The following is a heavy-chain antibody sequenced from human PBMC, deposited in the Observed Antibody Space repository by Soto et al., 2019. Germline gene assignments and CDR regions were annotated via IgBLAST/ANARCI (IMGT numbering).Heavy chain of an antibody. CDR2: IYYSGST. Sequence: LTCTVSVCSISSRDYYWSWIRQPPGKGLEWIGYIYYSGSTYYNPSLKSRVTISVDTSKNQFSLKLSSVTAAETAVYYCSRGRGVFSTNGVCYKAVDAFDIWGQGTMVTVSS. CDR3: SRGRGVFSTNGVCYKAVDAFDI. V-gene: IGHV4-30-4*01. J-gene: IGHJ3*02. D-gene: IGHD2-8*01. CDR1: VCSISSRDYY.